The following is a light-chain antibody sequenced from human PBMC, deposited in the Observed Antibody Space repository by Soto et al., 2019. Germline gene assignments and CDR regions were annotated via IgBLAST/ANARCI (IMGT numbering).Light chain of an antibody. CDR1: SGDVGGYNF. CDR2: EVS. CDR3: SSFAGGNNYV. V-gene: IGLV2-8*01. J-gene: IGLJ1*01. Sequence: QSVLTQPPSASGSPGQSVTISCTGTSGDVGGYNFVSWYQQHPGKAPKLIIYEVSKRPSGVPDRFSGSKSGNTASLTVSGLQAEDEANFYCSSFAGGNNYVFGTGTKVTVL.